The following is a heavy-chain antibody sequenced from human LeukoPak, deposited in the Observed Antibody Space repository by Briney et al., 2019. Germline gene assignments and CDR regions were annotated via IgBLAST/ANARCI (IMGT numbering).Heavy chain of an antibody. CDR3: ARGITMVRGVNNWFDP. Sequence: PSETLSLTCTVSGGSISSYYWSWIRQPPGKGLEWIGEINHSGSTNYNPSLKSRVTISVDTSKNQFSLKLSSVTAADTAVYYCARGITMVRGVNNWFDPWGQGTLVTVSS. D-gene: IGHD3-10*01. V-gene: IGHV4-34*01. CDR2: INHSGST. J-gene: IGHJ5*02. CDR1: GGSISSYY.